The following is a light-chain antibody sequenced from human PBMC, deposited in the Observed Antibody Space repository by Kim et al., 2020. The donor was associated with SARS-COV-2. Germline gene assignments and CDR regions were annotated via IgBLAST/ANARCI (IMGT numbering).Light chain of an antibody. CDR2: GTS. CDR1: QSVSSN. V-gene: IGKV3-15*01. J-gene: IGKJ4*01. Sequence: SIRDRATLSCRASQSVSSNVAWYQQKPGQPPRLLMYGTSIRATGIPAMFSGSWSGTQYTLTISSVQSEDFAIYYCQQYNDWSSLTFGGGTKVDIK. CDR3: QQYNDWSSLT.